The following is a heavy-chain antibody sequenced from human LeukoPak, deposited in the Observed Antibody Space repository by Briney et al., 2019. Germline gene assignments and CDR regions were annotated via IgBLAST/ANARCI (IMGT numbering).Heavy chain of an antibody. CDR3: ARHSRGRWYVFDY. Sequence: SGSPIISCAASGFTFSSYAMSWVRQAPGKGLEWVSGISGSGGNTYYADSVKGRFTISRDNSNNTLYLQMNSLRAEDTAVYYCARHSRGRWYVFDYWGQGTLVSASS. CDR2: ISGSGGNT. V-gene: IGHV3-23*01. CDR1: GFTFSSYA. D-gene: IGHD6-13*01. J-gene: IGHJ4*02.